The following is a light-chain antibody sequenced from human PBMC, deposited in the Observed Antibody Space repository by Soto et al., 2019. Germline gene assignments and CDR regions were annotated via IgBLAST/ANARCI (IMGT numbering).Light chain of an antibody. V-gene: IGKV3-20*01. J-gene: IGKJ5*01. CDR1: QSVRNN. CDR2: DAT. CDR3: QQYGSSLT. Sequence: EVVMTQSPATLSLSPGERATISCKASQSVRNNLVWHLQKPGQAPRPIIYDATTRATGIPVRLSGSGSGTDFTLTISRMEPEDFAVYYCQQYGSSLTFGQGTRLEIK.